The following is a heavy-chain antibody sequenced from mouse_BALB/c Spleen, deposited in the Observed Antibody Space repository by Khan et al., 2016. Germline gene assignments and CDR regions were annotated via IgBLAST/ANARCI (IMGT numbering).Heavy chain of an antibody. CDR2: IWAGGSP. D-gene: IGHD1-3*01. J-gene: IGHJ2*01. CDR3: ARLEDI. V-gene: IGHV2-9*02. CDR1: GFSLTSYG. Sequence: QVQLKQSGPGLVAPSQSLSITCTVSGFSLTSYGVHWVRQPPGKGLEWLGVIWAGGSPNYNSALMSRLSIRKDNSKSQVFLKRNSLQTEDTAMYYCARLEDIWGQGTTLTVSS.